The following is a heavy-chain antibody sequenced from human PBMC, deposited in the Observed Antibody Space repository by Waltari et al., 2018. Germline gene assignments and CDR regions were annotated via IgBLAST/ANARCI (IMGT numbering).Heavy chain of an antibody. Sequence: EVQLLESGGDLVQPGGSLRISCVASGFTFSSHVMNWARQAPGTGLEWVSSITGDTISTFYAASVKGRFTISSDSSKSTLYLQMNSLRVDDTAVYYCARRGANWGFFDYWGQGALVTVSS. V-gene: IGHV3-23*01. CDR2: ITGDTIST. D-gene: IGHD7-27*01. CDR3: ARRGANWGFFDY. CDR1: GFTFSSHV. J-gene: IGHJ4*02.